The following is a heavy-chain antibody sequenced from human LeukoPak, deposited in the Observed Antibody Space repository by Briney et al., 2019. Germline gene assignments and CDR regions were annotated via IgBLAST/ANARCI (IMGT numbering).Heavy chain of an antibody. V-gene: IGHV3-21*01. D-gene: IGHD6-13*01. CDR3: ASPPPYSSSQRGY. Sequence: PGGSLRLSCAASGFTFSSYSMNLVRQAPGKGLEWVSSISSSSSYIYYADSVRGRFTISRDNAKNSLYLQMNSLRAEDTAVYYCASPPPYSSSQRGYWGQGTLVTVSS. CDR1: GFTFSSYS. CDR2: ISSSSSYI. J-gene: IGHJ4*02.